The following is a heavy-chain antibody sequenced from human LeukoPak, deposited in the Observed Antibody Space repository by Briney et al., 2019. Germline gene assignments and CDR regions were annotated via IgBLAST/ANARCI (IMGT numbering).Heavy chain of an antibody. D-gene: IGHD6-19*01. V-gene: IGHV3-30*04. CDR2: ISYDGSNK. J-gene: IGHJ4*02. Sequence: PGGSLRLSCAASGFTFSSYAMHWVRQAPGKGLEWVAVISYDGSNKYYADSVKGRFTISRDNSKSTLYLQMNSLKPEDTAVYYCVRDREWLGYYFDYWGQGTLVTVSS. CDR3: VRDREWLGYYFDY. CDR1: GFTFSSYA.